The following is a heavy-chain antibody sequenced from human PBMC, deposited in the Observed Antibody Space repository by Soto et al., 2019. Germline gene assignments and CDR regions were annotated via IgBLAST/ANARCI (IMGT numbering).Heavy chain of an antibody. Sequence: QVQLVESGGGVVQPGRSLRLSCAASGFTISSYGMHWVRQAPGKGLEWVAVISYDGSTIYYADSVKGRFTISRDNSKNTLYLQMNSLRADDTAMYYCAKDWGASTPSTYFDLWGRGTLVTVSS. J-gene: IGHJ2*01. D-gene: IGHD3-16*01. CDR2: ISYDGSTI. CDR3: AKDWGASTPSTYFDL. CDR1: GFTISSYG. V-gene: IGHV3-30*18.